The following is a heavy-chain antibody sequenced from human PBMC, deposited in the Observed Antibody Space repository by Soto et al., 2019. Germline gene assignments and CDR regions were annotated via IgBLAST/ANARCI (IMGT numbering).Heavy chain of an antibody. D-gene: IGHD3-9*01. CDR3: AKDSLLRYFDWLFNPHDY. CDR2: ISGSGGST. J-gene: IGHJ4*02. CDR1: GFTFSSYA. V-gene: IGHV3-23*01. Sequence: GGSLRLSCAASGFTFSSYAMSWVRQAPGKGLEWVSAISGSGGSTYYADSVKGRFTISRDNSKNTLYLQMNSLRAEDTAVYYCAKDSLLRYFDWLFNPHDYWGQGTLVTVSS.